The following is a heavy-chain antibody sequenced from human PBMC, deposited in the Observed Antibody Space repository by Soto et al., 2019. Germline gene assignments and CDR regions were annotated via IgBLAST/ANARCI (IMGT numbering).Heavy chain of an antibody. CDR2: ISVSVNII. V-gene: IGHV3-48*03. J-gene: IGHJ4*02. Sequence: GGSPRLPCAASGFTFNTHEFNWFRQAPGTGLEWISYISVSVNIIKYADSVKGPLTISRDNAENSLHLQITNLRVDDTGIHSFVRDTMRDSADDSLDYWGQGTQVTVSS. CDR1: GFTFNTHE. CDR3: VRDTMRDSADDSLDY. D-gene: IGHD6-13*01.